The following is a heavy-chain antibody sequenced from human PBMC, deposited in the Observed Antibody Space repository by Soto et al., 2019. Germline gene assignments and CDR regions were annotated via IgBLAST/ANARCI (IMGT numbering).Heavy chain of an antibody. J-gene: IGHJ4*02. V-gene: IGHV3-7*03. CDR1: GFTFSGYW. Sequence: EVQLVESGGGLAQPGGSLRLSCVASGFTFSGYWMSWVRQTPGKGLEWVTNTKPEGSETYYLDSVTGRFTISRDNVRNSLYLQMSSLRGDDTAVYYCARDDGYRSIDYWGQGALVTVSP. CDR2: TKPEGSET. D-gene: IGHD5-18*01. CDR3: ARDDGYRSIDY.